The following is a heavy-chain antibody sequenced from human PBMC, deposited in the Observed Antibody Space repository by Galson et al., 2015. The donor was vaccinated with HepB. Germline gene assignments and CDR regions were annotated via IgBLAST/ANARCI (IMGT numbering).Heavy chain of an antibody. J-gene: IGHJ4*02. CDR2: MYGGGST. V-gene: IGHV3-53*01. Sequence: SLRLSCAASGFTVSGHYMSWVRQAPGKGLEWVAVMYGGGSTYYTAAVQGRFTISRDSSKNTLFLQMNSLRAEDTAVYYCGRGAVSRDWYRPDYWGQGTLVTVSS. CDR3: GRGAVSRDWYRPDY. D-gene: IGHD3-9*01. CDR1: GFTVSGHY.